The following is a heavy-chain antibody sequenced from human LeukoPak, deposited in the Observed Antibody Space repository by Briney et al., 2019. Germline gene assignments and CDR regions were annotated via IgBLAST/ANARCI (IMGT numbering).Heavy chain of an antibody. CDR1: GGTFSSYA. CDR3: ARDLTAAAGTGYYYGMDV. D-gene: IGHD6-13*01. Sequence: SVKVSCKASGGTFSSYAISWVRQAPGQGLEWMGGIIPIFGTANYAQKFQGRVTITTDESTSTAYMELSSLRSEDTAVYYCARDLTAAAGTGYYYGMDVWGQGTTVTVSS. J-gene: IGHJ6*02. V-gene: IGHV1-69*05. CDR2: IIPIFGTA.